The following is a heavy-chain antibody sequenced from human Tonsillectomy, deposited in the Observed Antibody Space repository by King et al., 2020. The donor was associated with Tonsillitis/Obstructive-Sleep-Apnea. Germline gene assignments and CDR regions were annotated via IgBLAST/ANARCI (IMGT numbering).Heavy chain of an antibody. D-gene: IGHD4-17*01. V-gene: IGHV4-39*01. CDR2: IXYSGXX. J-gene: IGHJ4*02. CDR1: GGSISSSSYY. Sequence: LQLQESGPGLVKPSETLSLTCTVSGGSISSSSYYWGXIXQPPGKXXEXXXXIXYSGXXXYKSSLXSRXTISVDTXKNQFSLKLSSVTAADTAVYYCARHVPYGDFDYWGQGTLVTVSS. CDR3: ARHVPYGDFDY.